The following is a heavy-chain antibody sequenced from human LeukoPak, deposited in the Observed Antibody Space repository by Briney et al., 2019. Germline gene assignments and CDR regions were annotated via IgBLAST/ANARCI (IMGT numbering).Heavy chain of an antibody. CDR1: GGSISSYY. D-gene: IGHD4-23*01. CDR3: ARVASVAPGHDAFDI. CDR2: IYTSGST. V-gene: IGHV4-4*07. J-gene: IGHJ3*02. Sequence: SETLSLTCTVSGGSISSYYWCWIRQPAGKGLEWIGRIYTSGSTNYNPPLKSRVTISVDTSKNQFSLKLSSVTAADTAVYYCARVASVAPGHDAFDIWGQGTMVTVSS.